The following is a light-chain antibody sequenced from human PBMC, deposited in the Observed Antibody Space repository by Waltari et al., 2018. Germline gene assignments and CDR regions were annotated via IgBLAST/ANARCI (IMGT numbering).Light chain of an antibody. Sequence: EVVLTQSPAFPSVTPKEKVTITCRASQSIGSSLHWYQQKPAQSPKLLIKYASQSISGVPSRFRASGSGTEFTLTISSLEPEDAAVYYCHQSSNFPLTFGGGTKVEIK. CDR2: YAS. CDR1: QSIGSS. V-gene: IGKV6D-21*02. CDR3: HQSSNFPLT. J-gene: IGKJ4*01.